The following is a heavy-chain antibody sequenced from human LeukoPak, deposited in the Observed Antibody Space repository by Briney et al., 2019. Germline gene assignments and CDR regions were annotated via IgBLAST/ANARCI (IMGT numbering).Heavy chain of an antibody. V-gene: IGHV3-21*01. CDR1: GFTFSSYS. J-gene: IGHJ4*02. CDR3: ARTIEMATISYFDY. D-gene: IGHD5-24*01. CDR2: ISSSSSYI. Sequence: GGSLRLSCAAFGFTFSSYSMNWVRQAPGKGLEWVSSISSSSSYIYYADSVKGRFTISRDNAKNSLYLQMNSLRAGDTAVYYCARTIEMATISYFDYWGQGTLVTVSS.